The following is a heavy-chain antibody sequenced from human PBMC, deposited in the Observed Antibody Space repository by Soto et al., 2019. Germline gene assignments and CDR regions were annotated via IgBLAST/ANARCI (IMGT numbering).Heavy chain of an antibody. J-gene: IGHJ4*02. V-gene: IGHV4-59*01. CDR1: GGSISSYY. CDR2: FYYSGCT. CDR3: ARGTLTSYFDY. Sequence: QVQLQESGPGLVKPSETLSLTCTVSGGSISSYYWSWIRQPPGKGLEWIGYFYYSGCTNYNPSLKSRVTISVDTSKNQFSLKLSSVTAADTAVYYCARGTLTSYFDYWGQGTLVIVSS.